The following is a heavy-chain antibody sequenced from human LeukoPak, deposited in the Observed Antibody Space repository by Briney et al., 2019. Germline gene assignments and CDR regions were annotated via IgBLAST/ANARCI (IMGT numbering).Heavy chain of an antibody. D-gene: IGHD6-19*01. CDR3: ARDNWGAVAGSFDY. V-gene: IGHV1-46*01. Sequence: ASVKVSCKASGYTFTSYSISWVRQAPGQGLEWMGIINPSGGSTSYAQKFQGRVTMTRDTSTGTVYMELSSLRSEDTAVYYCARDNWGAVAGSFDYWGQGTLVTVSS. CDR1: GYTFTSYS. CDR2: INPSGGST. J-gene: IGHJ4*02.